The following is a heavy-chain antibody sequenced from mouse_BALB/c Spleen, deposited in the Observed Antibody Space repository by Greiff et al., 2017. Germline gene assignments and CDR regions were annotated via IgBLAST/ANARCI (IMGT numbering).Heavy chain of an antibody. D-gene: IGHD1-2*01. CDR1: GFTFSSYA. CDR2: ISSGSSTI. Sequence: EVQLVESGGGLVKPGGSLKLSCAASGFTFSSYAMSWVRQTPEKRLEWVASISSGSSTIYYADTVKGRFTISRDNPKNTLFLQMTILRSEDTAMYYCARFTTAGNWYCDVWGAGTTVTVSS. CDR3: ARFTTAGNWYCDV. J-gene: IGHJ1*01. V-gene: IGHV5-17*02.